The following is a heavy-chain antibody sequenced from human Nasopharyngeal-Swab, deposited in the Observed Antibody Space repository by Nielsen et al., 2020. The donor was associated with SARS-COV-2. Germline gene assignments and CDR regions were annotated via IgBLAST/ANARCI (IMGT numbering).Heavy chain of an antibody. CDR1: GFTFSSYA. Sequence: GESLKISYAASGFTFSSYAMSWVRQAPGKGLEWVSSISGSGDTTYCADSVKGRFTISRDNSKNTLYLQLNSLRAEDTAVYYCAKGAVGGAVAGTQYFQHWGQGTQVTVSS. CDR3: AKGAVGGAVAGTQYFQH. J-gene: IGHJ1*01. D-gene: IGHD6-19*01. V-gene: IGHV3-23*01. CDR2: ISGSGDTT.